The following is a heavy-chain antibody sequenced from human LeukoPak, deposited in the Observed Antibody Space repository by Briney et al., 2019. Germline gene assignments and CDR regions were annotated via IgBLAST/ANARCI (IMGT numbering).Heavy chain of an antibody. Sequence: GASVKVSCKASGYTFTGYYMHWVRQAPGQGLEWMGWINPNSGGTNYAQKFQGRVTMTRDTSISTAYMELSRLRSDDTAVYYCASLLNYYDSSGYWDYWGQGTLVTVSS. CDR2: INPNSGGT. D-gene: IGHD3-22*01. J-gene: IGHJ4*02. CDR1: GYTFTGYY. V-gene: IGHV1-2*02. CDR3: ASLLNYYDSSGYWDY.